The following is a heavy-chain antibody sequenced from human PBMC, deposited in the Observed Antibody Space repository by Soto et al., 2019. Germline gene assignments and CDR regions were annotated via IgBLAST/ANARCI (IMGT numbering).Heavy chain of an antibody. Sequence: SETLSLTCTVSGGSISSSSYYWGWIRQPPGKGLEWIGSIYYSGSTYYNPSLKSRVTISVDTSKNQFSLKLSSVTAADTAVYYCARLPITMVRGVIIKSVANWFDPWGQGTLVTVSS. CDR1: GGSISSSSYY. V-gene: IGHV4-39*01. J-gene: IGHJ5*02. CDR3: ARLPITMVRGVIIKSVANWFDP. D-gene: IGHD3-10*01. CDR2: IYYSGST.